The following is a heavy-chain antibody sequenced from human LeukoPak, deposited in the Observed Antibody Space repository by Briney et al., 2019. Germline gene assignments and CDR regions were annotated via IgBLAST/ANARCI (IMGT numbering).Heavy chain of an antibody. CDR2: IRSRAYGATT. D-gene: IGHD3-10*01. CDR1: GFTFSDYY. V-gene: IGHV3-49*04. CDR3: SRADYYGSGSPISLDV. Sequence: GGSLKLSCADSGFTFSDYYMSWVRQAPGKGLEWVGFIRSRAYGATTEYAASVKGRFTISRDDSKSIAFLQMNSLKTEDTAVYYCSRADYYGSGSPISLDVWGKGTTVTVS. J-gene: IGHJ6*03.